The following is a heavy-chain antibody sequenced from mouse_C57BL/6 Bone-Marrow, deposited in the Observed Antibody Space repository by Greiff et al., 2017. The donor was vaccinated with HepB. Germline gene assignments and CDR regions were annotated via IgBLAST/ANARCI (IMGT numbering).Heavy chain of an antibody. CDR3: YGNYVWFAY. J-gene: IGHJ3*01. CDR2: IHPNSGST. Sequence: QVQLKQPGAELVKPGASVKLSCKASGYTFTSYWMHWVKQRPGQGLEWIGMIHPNSGSTNYNEKFKSKATLTVDKSSSTAYMQLSSLTSEDSAVYYCYGNYVWFAYWGQGTLVTVSA. CDR1: GYTFTSYW. D-gene: IGHD2-1*01. V-gene: IGHV1-64*01.